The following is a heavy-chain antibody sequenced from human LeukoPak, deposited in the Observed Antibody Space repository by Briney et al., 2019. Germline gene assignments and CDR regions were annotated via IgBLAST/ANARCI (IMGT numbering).Heavy chain of an antibody. D-gene: IGHD6-19*01. J-gene: IGHJ4*02. V-gene: IGHV4-39*02. CDR3: ASSTSGWYNGNDY. Sequence: SETLSLTCTVSGGSISSNGYYWGWIRQPPGKGLEWIGSVYYTGSTYYNPSLKSRVTISVDTAKNHFSLNLSPVTAADTAVYYCASSTSGWYNGNDYWGQGTLVTVSS. CDR2: VYYTGST. CDR1: GGSISSNGYY.